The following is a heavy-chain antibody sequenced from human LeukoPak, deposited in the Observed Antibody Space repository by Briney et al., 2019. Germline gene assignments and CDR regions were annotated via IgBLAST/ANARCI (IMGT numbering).Heavy chain of an antibody. V-gene: IGHV3-30-3*01. J-gene: IGHJ5*02. Sequence: PGGSLRLSCAASGFTFSSYAMHWVRQAPGKGLEWGAVISYDGSNKYYADSVKGRFTSSRDTSKNTLYLQRNSLRAEDTAVYYCARNPQPPRPLYWFDPWGQGTLVTISS. CDR2: ISYDGSNK. CDR3: ARNPQPPRPLYWFDP. CDR1: GFTFSSYA.